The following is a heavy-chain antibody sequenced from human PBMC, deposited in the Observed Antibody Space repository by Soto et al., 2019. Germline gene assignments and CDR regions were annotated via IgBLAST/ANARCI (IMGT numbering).Heavy chain of an antibody. V-gene: IGHV1-8*01. Sequence: QVQLVQSGAEVKKPGASVKVSCKASGYTFTGYDINWVRQATGQGLEWRGWMNPNSSDTAYAQKFQRRVTMTRNTSISTADMELSSLRSEDAAVYYCARGKRRLYYDFCNYAMDVWGQGTTVTVSS. CDR1: GYTFTGYD. CDR2: MNPNSSDT. D-gene: IGHD3-3*01. CDR3: ARGKRRLYYDFCNYAMDV. J-gene: IGHJ6*02.